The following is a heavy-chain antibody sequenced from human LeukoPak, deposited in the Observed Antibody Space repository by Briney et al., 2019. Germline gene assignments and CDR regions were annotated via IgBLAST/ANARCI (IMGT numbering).Heavy chain of an antibody. Sequence: GGSLRLSCAASGFTVRSNYMTWARQPPGKGLEWVSIIYSGGTKYHADSVRGRFTISRDNSKNTLYLQMNSLRAEDTAVYYCARQPAGYSYGAGAFDIWGQGTMVTVSS. CDR2: IYSGGTK. CDR1: GFTVRSNY. D-gene: IGHD5-18*01. CDR3: ARQPAGYSYGAGAFDI. J-gene: IGHJ3*02. V-gene: IGHV3-66*04.